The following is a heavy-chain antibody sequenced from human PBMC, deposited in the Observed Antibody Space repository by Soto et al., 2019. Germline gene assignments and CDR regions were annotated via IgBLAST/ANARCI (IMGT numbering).Heavy chain of an antibody. CDR1: GGSISSGDYY. V-gene: IGHV4-30-4*01. D-gene: IGHD3-9*01. Sequence: SETLSLTCTVSGGSISSGDYYWSWIRQPPGKGLEWIGYIYYSGSTYYNPSLKSRVTISVDTSKNQFSLKLSSVTAADTAVYYCARGRAYYDILTGYLNYYYYYGMDVWGQGTTVTVSS. CDR3: ARGRAYYDILTGYLNYYYYYGMDV. J-gene: IGHJ6*02. CDR2: IYYSGST.